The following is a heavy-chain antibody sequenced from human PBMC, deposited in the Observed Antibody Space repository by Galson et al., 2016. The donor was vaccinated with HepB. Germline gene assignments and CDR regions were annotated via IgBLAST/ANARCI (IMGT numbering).Heavy chain of an antibody. D-gene: IGHD3-10*01. Sequence: SLRLSCAASGFTFNTYGMSWVRQAPGKGLEWVSAIGARGRPIYADSVKGRFVLSRDNSKNTVWLRMNSLRAEDTAVYYCAKVTYDWGNFYQTEFDPWGRGTLVTVSS. CDR1: GFTFNTYG. J-gene: IGHJ5*02. CDR3: AKVTYDWGNFYQTEFDP. CDR2: IGARGRP. V-gene: IGHV3-23*01.